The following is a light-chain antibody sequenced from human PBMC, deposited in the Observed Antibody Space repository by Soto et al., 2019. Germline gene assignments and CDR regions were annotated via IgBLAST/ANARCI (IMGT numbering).Light chain of an antibody. CDR3: QQYNTYSWT. J-gene: IGKJ1*01. CDR2: DAS. Sequence: DIQMTQSPSTLSASVGDRVTITCRASHSITSWLAWYQQKPGKAPKLLIYDASSLESGVPSRFSGSGSGTEFTLTISSLQPDDFATYYCQQYNTYSWTLGQGTKVDIK. CDR1: HSITSW. V-gene: IGKV1-5*01.